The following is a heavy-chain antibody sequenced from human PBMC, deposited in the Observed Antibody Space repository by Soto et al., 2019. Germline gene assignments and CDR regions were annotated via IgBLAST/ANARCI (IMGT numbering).Heavy chain of an antibody. CDR3: ARGVKDIVVVPAAKYYFDY. D-gene: IGHD2-2*01. V-gene: IGHV4-31*03. Sequence: PLETLSLTCTVSGGSISSGGYYWSWIRQHPGKGLEWIGYVYYSGSTYYNPSLKSRVTISVDTSKNQFSLKLSSVTAADTAVYYCARGVKDIVVVPAAKYYFDYWGQGTLVTVSS. J-gene: IGHJ4*02. CDR1: GGSISSGGYY. CDR2: VYYSGST.